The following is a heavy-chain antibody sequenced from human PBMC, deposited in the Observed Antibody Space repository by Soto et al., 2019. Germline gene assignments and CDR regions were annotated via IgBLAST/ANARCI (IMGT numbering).Heavy chain of an antibody. J-gene: IGHJ4*02. CDR3: ATGGDYYDRSGYYYG. CDR1: GGTFSSYA. D-gene: IGHD3-22*01. Sequence: QVQLVQSGAEVKKPGSSVKVSCKASGGTFSSYAISWVRQAPGQGLEWMGGIIPIFGTANYGQKFQGGVTITADESTSTAYMELSSLRSEDTAVYYCATGGDYYDRSGYYYGWGQGTLVTVSS. V-gene: IGHV1-69*01. CDR2: IIPIFGTA.